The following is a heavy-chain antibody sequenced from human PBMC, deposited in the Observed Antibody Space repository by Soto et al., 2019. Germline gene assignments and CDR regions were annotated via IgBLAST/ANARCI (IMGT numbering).Heavy chain of an antibody. CDR2: TNQDGSEK. J-gene: IGHJ4*02. Sequence: EDQLVESGGGLVQPGGSLRLTCAVSGFSFRSDWMNWVRQAPGKGLEWVAHTNQDGSEKYYLDSVKGRFTIFRDNAKNSLYLQMNSWRAEDSAVYYCSGGVGDAIWGQGTLVTVSS. CDR3: SGGVGDAI. CDR1: GFSFRSDW. D-gene: IGHD1-26*01. V-gene: IGHV3-7*04.